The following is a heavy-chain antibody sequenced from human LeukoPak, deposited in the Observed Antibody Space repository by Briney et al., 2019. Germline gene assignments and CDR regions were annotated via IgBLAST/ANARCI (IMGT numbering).Heavy chain of an antibody. Sequence: SVKVSCKASGFPLSSSAVQWVRQAGGQGLEWIGWIVIGSNNTNYEHKFQERVTITRDMSTSTAYMELSSLRSEDTAVYYCAAPYSTRWFDLWGQGTLVTVSS. CDR1: GFPLSSSA. D-gene: IGHD6-13*01. CDR2: IVIGSNNT. V-gene: IGHV1-58*01. CDR3: AAPYSTRWFDL. J-gene: IGHJ5*02.